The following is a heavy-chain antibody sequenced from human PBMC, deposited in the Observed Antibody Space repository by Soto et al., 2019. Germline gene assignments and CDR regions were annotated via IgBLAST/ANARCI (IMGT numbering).Heavy chain of an antibody. CDR3: ARMTTVDNSHYCMDV. CDR1: GYTFNTYG. D-gene: IGHD4-4*01. CDR2: ISIHNGNT. J-gene: IGHJ6*03. Sequence: QAQLLQSGGELKKSGASVKVSCKASGYTFNTYGISWVRQAPGQGLEWMAWISIHNGNTNCAQKVQGKVTLTTETAASKANMELRSLRPDDTAVDSCARMTTVDNSHYCMDVWGKGTRVTVSS. V-gene: IGHV1-18*04.